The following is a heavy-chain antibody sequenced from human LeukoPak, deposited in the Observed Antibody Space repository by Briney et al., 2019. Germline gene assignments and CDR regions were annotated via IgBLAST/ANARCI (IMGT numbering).Heavy chain of an antibody. D-gene: IGHD1-26*01. CDR1: RFTFSSYG. J-gene: IGHJ4*02. CDR2: ISGSGGST. Sequence: GGSLRLSCAASRFTFSSYGMHWVRQAPGKGLEWVSAISGSGGSTYYADSVKGRFTISRDNSKNTLYLQMNSLRAEDTAVYYCAKPGPLNPVGATIIRAYYFDYWGQGTLVTVSS. CDR3: AKPGPLNPVGATIIRAYYFDY. V-gene: IGHV3-23*01.